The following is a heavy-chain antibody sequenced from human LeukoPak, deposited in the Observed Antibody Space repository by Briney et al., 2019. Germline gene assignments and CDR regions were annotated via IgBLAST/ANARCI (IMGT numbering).Heavy chain of an antibody. CDR2: IYYSGST. V-gene: IGHV4-59*01. CDR1: GGSISSYY. J-gene: IGHJ4*02. D-gene: IGHD5-12*01. CDR3: ARSGYSGYDGSPIDY. Sequence: SSETLSLTCTVSGGSISSYYWSWIRQPPGKGLEWIGYIYYSGSTNYNPSLKSRVTISVDTSENQFSLKLSSVTAADTAVYYCARSGYSGYDGSPIDYWGQGTLVTVSS.